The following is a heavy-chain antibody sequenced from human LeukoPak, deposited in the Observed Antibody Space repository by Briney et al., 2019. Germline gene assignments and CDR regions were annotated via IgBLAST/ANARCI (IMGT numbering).Heavy chain of an antibody. D-gene: IGHD6-13*01. CDR3: AREGRGQQLTPIDY. V-gene: IGHV6-1*01. CDR1: GDSVSNSSAS. CDR2: TYYRSKWYN. Sequence: SQTLSLTCAISGDSVSNSSASWTWIRQSPSRGLEWLGRTYYRSKWYNDYAISLKSRITINPDTSKNQFSLHLNSVTPEDTAVYFCAREGRGQQLTPIDYWGPGALVTVSS. J-gene: IGHJ4*02.